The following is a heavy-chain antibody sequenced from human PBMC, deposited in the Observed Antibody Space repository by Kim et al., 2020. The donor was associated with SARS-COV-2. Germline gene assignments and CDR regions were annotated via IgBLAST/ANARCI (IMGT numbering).Heavy chain of an antibody. D-gene: IGHD2-21*02. J-gene: IGHJ6*02. Sequence: ASVKVSSKASGYTFTGYIMHWVRQAPGQSLEWMGRINGGNGNTIYSQKFQGRVTITRDTSASTAYMELSSLRSEDTAVYYCARRNTAYGMDIWGQGTTVTVSS. CDR2: INGGNGNT. CDR1: GYTFTGYI. V-gene: IGHV1-3*01. CDR3: ARRNTAYGMDI.